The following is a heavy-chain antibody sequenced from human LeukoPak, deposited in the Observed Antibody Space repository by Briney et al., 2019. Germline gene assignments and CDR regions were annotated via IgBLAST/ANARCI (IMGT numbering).Heavy chain of an antibody. V-gene: IGHV3-66*01. CDR2: IYSGSRT. Sequence: AGGSLRLSCAVSGXTVSSNYMSWARQAPGKGREWVSIIYSGSRTDYADSVKGRFTISRDNSKDRLHLQMNSLRPEDTAVYYCARVDSGRFYFDYWGQGTLVTVSS. J-gene: IGHJ4*02. CDR3: ARVDSGRFYFDY. CDR1: GXTVSSNY. D-gene: IGHD6-19*01.